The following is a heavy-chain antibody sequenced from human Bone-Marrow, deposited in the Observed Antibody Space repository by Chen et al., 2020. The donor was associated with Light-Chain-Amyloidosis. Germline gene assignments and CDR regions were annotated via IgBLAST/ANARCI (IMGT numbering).Heavy chain of an antibody. CDR3: ARDNYEISHLYY. CDR1: GDSSTNNYY. D-gene: IGHD3-3*01. CDR2: IFHDGTT. V-gene: IGHV4-38-2*02. J-gene: IGHJ4*02. Sequence: QVQLQESGPGLLKRSETLSLTCTLSGDSSTNNYYWGWTRQPPGKGLEWVATIFHDGTTYYNPSLKTRVAVSMNTSKNQLSLKLSSVTVADTAVYYCARDNYEISHLYYWGQGALVTVSS.